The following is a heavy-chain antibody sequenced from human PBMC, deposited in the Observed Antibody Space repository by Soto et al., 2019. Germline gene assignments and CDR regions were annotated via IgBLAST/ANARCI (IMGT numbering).Heavy chain of an antibody. CDR3: ARDDLERQLDAGYYYYYYYMDV. D-gene: IGHD6-6*01. CDR2: IIPILGIA. J-gene: IGHJ6*03. V-gene: IGHV1-69*08. CDR1: GGTFSSYT. Sequence: QVQLVQSGAEVKKPGSSVKVSCNASGGTFSSYTISWVRHAPAQGLEWMGRIIPILGIANYAQKFQGRVTITADKSTSTAYMELSSLRPEDTAVYYCARDDLERQLDAGYYYYYYYMDVWGKGTTVTVSS.